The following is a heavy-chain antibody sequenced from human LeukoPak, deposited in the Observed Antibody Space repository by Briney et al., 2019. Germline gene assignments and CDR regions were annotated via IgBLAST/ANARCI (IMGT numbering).Heavy chain of an antibody. CDR2: IHTSGTT. CDR1: GDSMTNYY. D-gene: IGHD3-16*01. V-gene: IGHV4-4*07. Sequence: SETLSLTCTVSGDSMTNYYWSFIRQTAGKGLEWIGRIHTSGTTWYNASLKSRVTMSVDASRNQFSLRLTSVTAADTAVYYCARETSLDYWGQGILVTVSS. J-gene: IGHJ4*02. CDR3: ARETSLDY.